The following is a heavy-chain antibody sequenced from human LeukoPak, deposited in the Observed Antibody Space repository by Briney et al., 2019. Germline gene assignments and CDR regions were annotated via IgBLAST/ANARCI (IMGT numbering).Heavy chain of an antibody. D-gene: IGHD2-2*02. CDR1: GYSISSGYY. J-gene: IGHJ4*02. V-gene: IGHV4-38-2*01. CDR2: IYHSGST. CDR3: ARHYGYCSSTSCYTTGIAVAGPLDY. Sequence: KPSETLSLTCAVSGYSISSGYYWGWIRQPPGKGLEWIGSIYHSGSTYYNPSLKGRVTISVDTSKNQFSLKLSSVTAADTAVYYCARHYGYCSSTSCYTTGIAVAGPLDYWGQGTLVTVSS.